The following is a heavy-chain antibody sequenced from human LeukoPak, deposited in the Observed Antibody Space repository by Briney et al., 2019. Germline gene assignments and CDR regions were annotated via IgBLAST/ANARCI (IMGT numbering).Heavy chain of an antibody. Sequence: GGSLRLSCAASGFTFDDYAMHWVRQAPGKGLEWVSLISGDGGSTYYADSVKGRFTISRDNSKNSLYLQMNSLRTEDTALYYCAKELVPAASYYYYCMDVWGQGTTVTVSS. J-gene: IGHJ6*02. D-gene: IGHD2-2*01. CDR3: AKELVPAASYYYYCMDV. V-gene: IGHV3-43*02. CDR2: ISGDGGST. CDR1: GFTFDDYA.